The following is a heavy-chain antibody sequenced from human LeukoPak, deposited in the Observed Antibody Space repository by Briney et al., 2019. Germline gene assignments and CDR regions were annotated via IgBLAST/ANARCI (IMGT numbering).Heavy chain of an antibody. J-gene: IGHJ4*02. CDR2: ISGSGDIT. Sequence: GGSLRLSCAASGFTFSSYAMSWARQAPGEGLEWVSAISGSGDITYYADSVKGRFTISRDTSKNTLDLKMNSLRAEDTAVYYCAIDREVYSGSYGNLDYSGQGTLVTVSS. V-gene: IGHV3-23*01. CDR3: AIDREVYSGSYGNLDY. CDR1: GFTFSSYA. D-gene: IGHD1-26*01.